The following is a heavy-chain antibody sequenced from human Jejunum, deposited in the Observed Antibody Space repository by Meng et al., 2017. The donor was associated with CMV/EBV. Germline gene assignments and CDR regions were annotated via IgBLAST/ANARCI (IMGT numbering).Heavy chain of an antibody. J-gene: IGHJ4*02. V-gene: IGHV1-18*01. Sequence: QAQLVQAGGEGKEPGAQLKFSCKASGYTFTNYGITWVRQAPGQGLEWMGWISAYNGNTNYAQTLQGRVTMTTDTSTSTAYMELRSLRSDDTAVYYCARVEVGITSGDYWGQGTLVTVSS. CDR3: ARVEVGITSGDY. CDR1: GYTFTNYG. D-gene: IGHD1-26*01. CDR2: ISAYNGNT.